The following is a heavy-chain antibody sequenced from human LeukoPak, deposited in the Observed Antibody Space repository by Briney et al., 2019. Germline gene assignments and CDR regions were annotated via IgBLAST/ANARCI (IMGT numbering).Heavy chain of an antibody. D-gene: IGHD3-3*01. J-gene: IGHJ4*02. CDR1: GGTFSSYA. Sequence: SVKVSCKASGGTFSSYAISWVRQAPGQGLEWMGGIIPIFGTANYAQKFQGRVTITADESTSTAYMELSSLRSEDTAVYYCARSYDFRSGYSYYFDYWGQGTLVTVSS. CDR2: IIPIFGTA. CDR3: ARSYDFRSGYSYYFDY. V-gene: IGHV1-69*01.